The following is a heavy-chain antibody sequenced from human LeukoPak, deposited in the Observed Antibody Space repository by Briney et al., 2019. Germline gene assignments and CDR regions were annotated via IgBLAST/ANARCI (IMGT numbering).Heavy chain of an antibody. Sequence: GGSLRLSCAASAFTFSSYWMHWVRQAPGKGLVWVSRINSDGSSTSYADSVKGRFTISRDNAKNTLYLQMNSLRAEDTAMYYCARGSDCSGGSCFSYWDFDLWGRGTLVTVSS. CDR2: INSDGSST. CDR3: ARGSDCSGGSCFSYWDFDL. D-gene: IGHD2-15*01. V-gene: IGHV3-74*01. J-gene: IGHJ2*01. CDR1: AFTFSSYW.